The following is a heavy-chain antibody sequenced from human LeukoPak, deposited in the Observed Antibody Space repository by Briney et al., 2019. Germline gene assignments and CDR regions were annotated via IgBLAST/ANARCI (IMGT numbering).Heavy chain of an antibody. V-gene: IGHV3-48*03. D-gene: IGHD2-8*01. CDR2: ISDSDSTK. CDR3: MRERMNAFDI. CDR1: GFTFSSYE. Sequence: PGGSLRLSCAASGFTFSSYEMNWVRQAPGKGLEWVSYISDSDSTKYYADSVKGRFTISRDNAKNSLYLQMNSLRAEDTAVYYCMRERMNAFDIWGQGTMVTVSS. J-gene: IGHJ3*02.